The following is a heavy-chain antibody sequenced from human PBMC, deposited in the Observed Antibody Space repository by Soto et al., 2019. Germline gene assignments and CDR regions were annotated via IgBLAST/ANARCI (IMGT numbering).Heavy chain of an antibody. Sequence: QVQLQESGPGLVKPSQTLSLTCTVSGGSISSGGYYWSWIRQHPGKGLEWIGYFYYSGSTYYNPSLKSRVTISVDTSKNQFSLKLSSVTAADTAVYYCARDRCSGGSCPYSLDYWGQGTLVTVSS. V-gene: IGHV4-31*03. CDR2: FYYSGST. J-gene: IGHJ4*02. D-gene: IGHD2-15*01. CDR3: ARDRCSGGSCPYSLDY. CDR1: GGSISSGGYY.